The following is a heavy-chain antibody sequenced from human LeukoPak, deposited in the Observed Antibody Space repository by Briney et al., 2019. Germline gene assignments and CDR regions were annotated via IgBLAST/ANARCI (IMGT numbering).Heavy chain of an antibody. CDR3: TTERLHYYGPYVFQH. D-gene: IGHD3-10*01. Sequence: PGGSLRLSCAASGFTFSNAWMNWVRQAPGRGLEWVGRIKSKTDGGTTDYAAPVKGRFTISRDDSKNTLYLQMNSLKTEDTAVYYCTTERLHYYGPYVFQHWARAPWSPSPQ. CDR1: GFTFSNAW. V-gene: IGHV3-15*01. J-gene: IGHJ1*01. CDR2: IKSKTDGGTT.